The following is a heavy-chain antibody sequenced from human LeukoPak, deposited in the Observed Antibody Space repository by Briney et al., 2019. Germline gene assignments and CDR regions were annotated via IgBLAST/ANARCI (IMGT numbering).Heavy chain of an antibody. V-gene: IGHV4-59*12. Sequence: PSETLSLTCTVSGGSISSYYWSWIRQPPGKGLEWIGEIYHSGSTNYNPSLKSRVTISVDKSKNQFSLKLSSVTAADTAVYYCASSLVIVVVPAARALYYYYGMDVWGQGTTVTVSS. CDR1: GGSISSYY. D-gene: IGHD2-2*01. CDR2: IYHSGST. CDR3: ASSLVIVVVPAARALYYYYGMDV. J-gene: IGHJ6*02.